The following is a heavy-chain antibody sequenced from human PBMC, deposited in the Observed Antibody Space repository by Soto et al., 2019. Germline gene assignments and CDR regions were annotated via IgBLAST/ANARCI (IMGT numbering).Heavy chain of an antibody. CDR1: GFTGGDYA. CDR3: TSWRDYYYGMDV. CDR2: IRSKAYGGTT. V-gene: IGHV3-49*03. Sequence: LRLSCTASGFTGGDYAMSWFRQAPGKGVEGVGLIRSKAYGGTTEYAASVKGRFTISRDDSKSIAYLQMNSLKTEDTAVYYCTSWRDYYYGMDVWGQGTTVTVSS. D-gene: IGHD1-1*01. J-gene: IGHJ6*02.